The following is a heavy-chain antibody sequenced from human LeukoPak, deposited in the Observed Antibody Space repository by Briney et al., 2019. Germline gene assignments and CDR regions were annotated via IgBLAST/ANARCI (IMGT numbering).Heavy chain of an antibody. Sequence: ASVKVSCKASGYTFTGYYMHWVRQAPGQGLEWMGWINPNSGGTNYAQKFQGRVTMTRDTSISTAYMELSRLRSDDTAVYYCARRHGDNTWFDPWGQGTLVTVSS. J-gene: IGHJ5*02. CDR1: GYTFTGYY. D-gene: IGHD3-3*01. CDR2: INPNSGGT. CDR3: ARRHGDNTWFDP. V-gene: IGHV1-2*02.